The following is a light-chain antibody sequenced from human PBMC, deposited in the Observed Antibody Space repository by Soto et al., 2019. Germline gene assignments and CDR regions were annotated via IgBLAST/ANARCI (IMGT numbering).Light chain of an antibody. J-gene: IGKJ4*01. CDR1: QSINSN. Sequence: IVMTQSPATLSVSLGERATLSCRASQSINSNLAWYQQKPGQAPRLLRFRASIRAAGFPARFSGSGSGTEFNITISSLQSEDSPVYYCQQYNNWPRATFGGGTKVDIK. CDR3: QQYNNWPRAT. CDR2: RAS. V-gene: IGKV3-15*01.